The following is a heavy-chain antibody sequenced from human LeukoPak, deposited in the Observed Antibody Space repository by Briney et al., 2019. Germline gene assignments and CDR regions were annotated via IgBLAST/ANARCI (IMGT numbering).Heavy chain of an antibody. J-gene: IGHJ4*02. CDR3: ASGLYDSSGYTY. CDR2: INHSGST. Sequence: PSETLSLTCAVYGGSFSGYYWSWIRQPPGKGLEWIGEINHSGSTNYNPSLKSRVTISVDTSKNQFSLKLSSVTAADTAVYYCASGLYDSSGYTYWGQGTLVTVSS. D-gene: IGHD3-22*01. CDR1: GGSFSGYY. V-gene: IGHV4-34*01.